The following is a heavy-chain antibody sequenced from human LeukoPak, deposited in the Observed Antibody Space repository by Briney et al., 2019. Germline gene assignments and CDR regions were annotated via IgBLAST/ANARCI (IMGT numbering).Heavy chain of an antibody. V-gene: IGHV3-11*01. Sequence: PGGSLRLSCAASGFTFSDYYMSWIRQAPGKGLEWVSYISSSGSTIYYADSAKGRFTISRDNAKNSLYLQMNSLRAEDTAVYYCARDHQKSVWGSYRFDYWGQGTLVTVSS. J-gene: IGHJ4*02. CDR1: GFTFSDYY. CDR2: ISSSGSTI. D-gene: IGHD3-16*02. CDR3: ARDHQKSVWGSYRFDY.